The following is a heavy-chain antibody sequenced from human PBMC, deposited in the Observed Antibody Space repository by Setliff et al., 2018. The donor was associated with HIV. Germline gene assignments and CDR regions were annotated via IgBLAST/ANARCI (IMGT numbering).Heavy chain of an antibody. J-gene: IGHJ3*02. V-gene: IGHV3-30*04. CDR2: ISHDGSIE. CDR1: GFTFRSYA. CDR3: ARAFGYHDFWSGYSGDEFDI. D-gene: IGHD3-3*01. Sequence: GGSLRLSCAASGFTFRSYAMHWVRQAPGKGLEWVADISHDGSIEDYADSVRGRFTISRDNSKSAVYLQMNSLRPEDTAVYYCARAFGYHDFWSGYSGDEFDIWGQGTLVTVSS.